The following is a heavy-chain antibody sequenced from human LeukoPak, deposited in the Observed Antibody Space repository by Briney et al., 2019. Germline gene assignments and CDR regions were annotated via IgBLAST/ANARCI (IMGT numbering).Heavy chain of an antibody. V-gene: IGHV1-24*01. D-gene: IGHD3-9*01. J-gene: IGHJ4*02. CDR2: FDPEDGET. Sequence: GASVKVSCKVSGYTLTELSMHWVRQAPGKGLEWMGGFDPEDGETIYAQKFQGRVTMTEDTSTDTAYMELSSLRSEDTAVYYCATVQAYYDILTGYYTDYWGQGTLVTVSS. CDR3: ATVQAYYDILTGYYTDY. CDR1: GYTLTELS.